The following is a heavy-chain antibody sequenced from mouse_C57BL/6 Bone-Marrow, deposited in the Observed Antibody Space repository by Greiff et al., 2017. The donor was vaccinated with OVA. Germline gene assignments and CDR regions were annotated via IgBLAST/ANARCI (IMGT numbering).Heavy chain of an antibody. CDR3: TTGYYGSIFDY. V-gene: IGHV14-4*01. CDR2: IDPENGDT. J-gene: IGHJ2*01. Sequence: EVQLQQSGAELVRPGASVKLSCTASGFNIKDDYMHWVKQRPEQGLEWIGWIDPENGDTEYASKFQGKATITAGTSSNTAYLQLSSLTSEDTAVYYCTTGYYGSIFDYWGQGTTLTVSS. CDR1: GFNIKDDY. D-gene: IGHD1-1*01.